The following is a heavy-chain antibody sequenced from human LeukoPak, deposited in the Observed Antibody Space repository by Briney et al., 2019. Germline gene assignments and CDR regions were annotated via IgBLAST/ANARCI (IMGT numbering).Heavy chain of an antibody. J-gene: IGHJ4*02. D-gene: IGHD2-21*02. V-gene: IGHV4-59*01. CDR1: GGSISSYY. CDR2: IFYSGST. CDR3: ARGDTPGTDY. Sequence: SETLSLTCTVSGGSISSYYWSWIRQPPGKGLEWIGYIFYSGSTNYNPSLTSRVTIPVDTSKNQFSLKLNSVTAADTAVYYCARGDTPGTDYWGQGALVTVSS.